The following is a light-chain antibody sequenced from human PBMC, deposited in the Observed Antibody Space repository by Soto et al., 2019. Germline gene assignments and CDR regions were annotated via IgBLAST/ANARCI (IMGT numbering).Light chain of an antibody. CDR2: SNN. V-gene: IGLV1-40*01. CDR3: QSYDSSLSGSVV. CDR1: GSNIGAGYE. Sequence: QSVLTQPPSVSGAPGQRVSISCTGSGSNIGAGYEVHWYQQLPGTAPKLLITSNNNRPSGVPDRFSGSASDTSAYLAITGLKAEDEADYYCQSYDSSLSGSVVFGGGTKLTVL. J-gene: IGLJ2*01.